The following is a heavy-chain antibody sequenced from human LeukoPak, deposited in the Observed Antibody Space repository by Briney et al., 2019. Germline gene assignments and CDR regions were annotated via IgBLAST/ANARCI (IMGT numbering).Heavy chain of an antibody. CDR3: ARDLVWAKSLRLEY. D-gene: IGHD2-8*01. V-gene: IGHV3-30*04. CDR2: ISYDGSNK. J-gene: IGHJ4*02. CDR1: GFTFSSYA. Sequence: GRSPRLSCAASGFTFSSYAMHWVRQAPGKGLEWVAVISYDGSNKYYADSVKGRFTISRDNSKNTLYLQMNSLRAEDTAVYYCARDLVWAKSLRLEYWGQGTLVTVSS.